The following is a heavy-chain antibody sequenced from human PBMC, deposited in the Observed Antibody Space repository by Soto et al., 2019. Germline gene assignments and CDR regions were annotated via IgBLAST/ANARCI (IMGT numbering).Heavy chain of an antibody. CDR3: ARGTVTEAFDI. Sequence: GXLRLSCAASGFTFSSDGMHWVRQAPGKGLEWVAVIWYDGSNKYYADSVKGRFTISRDNSKNTLYLQMNSLRAEDTAVYYCARGTVTEAFDIWGQGTMVTVSS. V-gene: IGHV3-33*01. D-gene: IGHD4-17*01. CDR1: GFTFSSDG. CDR2: IWYDGSNK. J-gene: IGHJ3*02.